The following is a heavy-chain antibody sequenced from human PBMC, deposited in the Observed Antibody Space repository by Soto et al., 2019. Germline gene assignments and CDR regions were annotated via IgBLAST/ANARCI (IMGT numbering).Heavy chain of an antibody. Sequence: PSETLSLTCTVSGGSISSGGYYWSWIRQHPGKGLEWIGYIYYSGSTYYNPSLKSRVTISVDTSKNQFSLKLSSVTAADTAVYYCARLSRTTVTDYMSWGQGTLVTVS. J-gene: IGHJ5*02. D-gene: IGHD4-17*01. V-gene: IGHV4-31*03. CDR3: ARLSRTTVTDYMS. CDR1: GGSISSGGYY. CDR2: IYYSGST.